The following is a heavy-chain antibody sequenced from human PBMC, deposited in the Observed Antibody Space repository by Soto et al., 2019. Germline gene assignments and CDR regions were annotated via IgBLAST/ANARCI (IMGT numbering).Heavy chain of an antibody. Sequence: QVQLQQWGAGLLKPSETLSLTCAVYGGSFSGYYWSWIRQPPGKGLEWIGEINHSGSTNYNPSLMSRVTISVDTSKNQFSLMLSSVTAADTAVYYCARSTMVRGVFPPSYWGQGTLVTVSS. V-gene: IGHV4-34*01. CDR3: ARSTMVRGVFPPSY. J-gene: IGHJ4*02. CDR2: INHSGST. CDR1: GGSFSGYY. D-gene: IGHD3-10*01.